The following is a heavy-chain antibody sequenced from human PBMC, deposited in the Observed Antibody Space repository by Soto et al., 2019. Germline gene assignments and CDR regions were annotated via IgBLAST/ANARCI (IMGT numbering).Heavy chain of an antibody. Sequence: ASVNVSCKASRYTFTNFYIHWLRQAPGQGLEWMGIINPSGGSTTYPQKFQGRVTMTRDTSTSTVHMELITLRSEDTAVYYCARSKLGRPLEVWGPGTTVTISS. J-gene: IGHJ6*02. CDR3: ARSKLGRPLEV. CDR1: RYTFTNFY. D-gene: IGHD7-27*01. CDR2: INPSGGST. V-gene: IGHV1-46*01.